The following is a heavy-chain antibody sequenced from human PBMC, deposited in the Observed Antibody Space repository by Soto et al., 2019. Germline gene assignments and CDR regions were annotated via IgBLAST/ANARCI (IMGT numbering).Heavy chain of an antibody. Sequence: PVGSLRLSCAASGISFTTYAMTWVRQAPGKGLEWVSTVAGNVSNRHYADFVMGRFTISRDNSKNTLSLQMNSLRAEDTAVYYCAGDYLRLNSRNGNYYSYGMDVWGQGTAVTVSS. CDR2: VAGNVSNR. CDR1: GISFTTYA. V-gene: IGHV3-23*01. J-gene: IGHJ6*02. D-gene: IGHD4-17*01. CDR3: AGDYLRLNSRNGNYYSYGMDV.